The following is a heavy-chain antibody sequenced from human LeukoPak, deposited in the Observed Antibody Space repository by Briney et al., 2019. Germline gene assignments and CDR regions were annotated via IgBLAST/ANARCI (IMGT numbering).Heavy chain of an antibody. CDR3: ARDFVASPHENWFDP. Sequence: NPSETLSLTCTVSGGSLSSYYWSWIRQPPGKGLEWIGYVYYSGSTYYNPSLKSRVTISVDTSKNQFSLKLSSVTAADTAVYYCARDFVASPHENWFDPWGQGTLVTVSS. CDR2: VYYSGST. V-gene: IGHV4-59*12. J-gene: IGHJ5*02. D-gene: IGHD3-3*01. CDR1: GGSLSSYY.